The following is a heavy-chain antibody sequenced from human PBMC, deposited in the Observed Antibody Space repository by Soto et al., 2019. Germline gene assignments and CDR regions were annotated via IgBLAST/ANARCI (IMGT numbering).Heavy chain of an antibody. Sequence: PSETLSLTCPVSGGSISSYYLSWIRQPPGKGLEWIGYIYYSGSTNYNPSLKSRVTISVDTSKNQFSLKLSSVTAADTAVYYCARDYGGKNWFDPWGQGTLVTVSS. CDR2: IYYSGST. CDR1: GGSISSYY. CDR3: ARDYGGKNWFDP. D-gene: IGHD4-17*01. V-gene: IGHV4-59*12. J-gene: IGHJ5*02.